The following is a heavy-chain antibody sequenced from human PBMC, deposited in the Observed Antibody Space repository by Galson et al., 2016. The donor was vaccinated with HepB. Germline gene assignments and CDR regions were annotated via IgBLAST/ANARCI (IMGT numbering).Heavy chain of an antibody. CDR3: ARVSGVYYGMDV. CDR2: ISADDGNT. CDR1: GYTFTRYA. V-gene: IGHV1-18*01. Sequence: SVKVSCKASGYTFTRYAISWVRQAPGQGLEWMGRISADDGNTNYAQKFRGRVTMTKETVRSTVHMELRSLRSDDTAVYYCARVSGVYYGMDVWGHGTTVTVSS. J-gene: IGHJ6*02. D-gene: IGHD7-27*01.